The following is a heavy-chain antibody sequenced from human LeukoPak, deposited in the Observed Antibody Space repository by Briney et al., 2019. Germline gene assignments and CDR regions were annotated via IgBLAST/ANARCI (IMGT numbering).Heavy chain of an antibody. Sequence: GGSLRLSSAVSGFTFSSYWMHWVRQAPGKGLVWVSRIDRDGSRINYADSVKGRFTISRDNGKNTLFLQMNSLRAEDAAVYYCVRGNDYGGPHYWGQGTLVTDSS. D-gene: IGHD4-23*01. CDR3: VRGNDYGGPHY. CDR1: GFTFSSYW. J-gene: IGHJ4*02. V-gene: IGHV3-74*01. CDR2: IDRDGSRI.